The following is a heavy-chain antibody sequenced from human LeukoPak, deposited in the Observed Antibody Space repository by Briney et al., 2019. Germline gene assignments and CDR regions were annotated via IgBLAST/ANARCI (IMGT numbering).Heavy chain of an antibody. CDR3: ARDHGVQRRLGVDGMDV. CDR1: GFTVSSNY. Sequence: GGSLRLSCAASGFTVSSNYMSWVRQAPGKGLEWVSVIRSDGTTDYADSVKGRFDVSRDNFKNTLYLQMNSLRAEDTAVYYCARDHGVQRRLGVDGMDVWGQGTTVTVSS. J-gene: IGHJ6*02. CDR2: IRSDGTT. V-gene: IGHV3-66*01. D-gene: IGHD1-1*01.